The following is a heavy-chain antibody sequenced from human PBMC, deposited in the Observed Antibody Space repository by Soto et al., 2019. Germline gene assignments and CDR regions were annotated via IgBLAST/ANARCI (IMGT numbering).Heavy chain of an antibody. CDR2: IYWDDDK. V-gene: IGHV2-5*02. D-gene: IGHD3-10*01. J-gene: IGHJ5*02. CDR3: AHYVSASPAGWFDP. CDR1: GLSLSTSGEA. Sequence: QITLKESGPTLAKPTQTLTLTCSFSGLSLSTSGEAVGWIRQPPGKALEWLALIYWDDDKLFNPTLKTRLTITKDTSKNQVVLTLTNMDPVDTATYSCAHYVSASPAGWFDPWGQGILVTVSS.